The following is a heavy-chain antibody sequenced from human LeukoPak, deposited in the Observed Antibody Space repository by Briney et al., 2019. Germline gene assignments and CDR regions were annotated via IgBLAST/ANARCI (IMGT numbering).Heavy chain of an antibody. CDR3: TTDRGGSYSDY. D-gene: IGHD1-26*01. J-gene: IGHJ4*02. CDR2: IRSKANSYAT. V-gene: IGHV3-73*01. CDR1: GFTFSGSA. Sequence: GGSLRLSCAASGFTFSGSAMHWVRQASGKGLEWVGRIRSKANSYATAYAASVKGRFTISRDDSKNTLYLQMNSLKTEDTAVYYCTTDRGGSYSDYWGQGTLVTVSS.